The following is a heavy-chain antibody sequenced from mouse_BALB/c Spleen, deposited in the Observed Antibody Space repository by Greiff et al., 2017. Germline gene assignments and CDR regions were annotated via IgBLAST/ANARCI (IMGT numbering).Heavy chain of an antibody. CDR1: GYSFTGYN. CDR2: IDPYNGGT. CDR3: ARGGNSYAMDY. D-gene: IGHD2-1*01. V-gene: IGHV1S135*01. Sequence: EVQLQQSGPELGKPGASVKISYKASGYSFTGYNMYWVKQSHRKSLEWIGYIDPYNGGTSYNQKSKGKATLTVDKSSSTAYMHLNSLTSEDSAIYYCARGGNSYAMDYWGQGTSVTVSS. J-gene: IGHJ4*01.